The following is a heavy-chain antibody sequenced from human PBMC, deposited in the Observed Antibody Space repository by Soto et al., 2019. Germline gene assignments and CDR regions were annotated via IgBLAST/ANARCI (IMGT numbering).Heavy chain of an antibody. CDR3: ARDTLTPQYYDFWSGYYAIYYYYGMDV. CDR1: GYTFTSYG. Sequence: ASVKVSCKASGYTFTSYGISCVRQAPGQVLEWMGWVSADNGNTNYAQKLQGRVTMTTDTSTSTAYMELRSLRSDDTAVYYCARDTLTPQYYDFWSGYYAIYYYYGMDVWGQGTTVTVSS. J-gene: IGHJ6*02. D-gene: IGHD3-3*01. V-gene: IGHV1-18*04. CDR2: VSADNGNT.